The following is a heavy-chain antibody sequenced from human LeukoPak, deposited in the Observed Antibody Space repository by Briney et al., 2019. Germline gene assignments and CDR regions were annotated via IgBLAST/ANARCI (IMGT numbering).Heavy chain of an antibody. CDR2: ISPYYGNT. CDR1: GYTFTSYG. Sequence: GASVKVSCKASGYTFTSYGLSWVRQAPGQGLEWMGWISPYYGNTNYAQNLQGRVTVTTDTSTSTAYMELRSLISESTAVYYCARDSGLYSGTPGAFDIWGQGTMVTVSS. J-gene: IGHJ3*02. CDR3: ARDSGLYSGTPGAFDI. D-gene: IGHD1-26*01. V-gene: IGHV1-18*01.